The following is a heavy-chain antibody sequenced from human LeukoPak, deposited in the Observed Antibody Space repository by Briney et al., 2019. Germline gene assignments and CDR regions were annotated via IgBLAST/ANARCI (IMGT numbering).Heavy chain of an antibody. CDR1: GYTLTSYY. J-gene: IGHJ4*02. D-gene: IGHD3-10*01. Sequence: ASVKVSCKASGYTLTSYYMHWVRQAPGQGLEWMGIINPSGGSTSYAQKFQGRVTMTRDTSTSTVYMELSSLRSEDTAVYYCARDCSSVRGVPSYYFDYWGQGTLVTVSS. V-gene: IGHV1-46*01. CDR3: ARDCSSVRGVPSYYFDY. CDR2: INPSGGST.